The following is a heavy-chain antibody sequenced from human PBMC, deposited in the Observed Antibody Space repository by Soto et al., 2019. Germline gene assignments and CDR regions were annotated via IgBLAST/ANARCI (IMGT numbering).Heavy chain of an antibody. V-gene: IGHV1-69*12. D-gene: IGHD2-2*02. J-gene: IGHJ6*02. CDR2: IIPIFGTA. CDR3: AREVEDIVLVPAAITYYYYGMDV. Sequence: QVQLVQSGAEVKKPGSSVKVSCKASGGTFSSYAISWVRQAPGQGLEWMGGIIPIFGTANYAQKFQGRVTITADESTCTAYMELRSRRSEDRAVYYCAREVEDIVLVPAAITYYYYGMDVWGQGTTVTVSS. CDR1: GGTFSSYA.